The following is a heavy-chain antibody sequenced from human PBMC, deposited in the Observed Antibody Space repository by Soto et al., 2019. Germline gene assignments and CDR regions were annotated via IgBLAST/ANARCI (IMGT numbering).Heavy chain of an antibody. CDR2: MNSDGSLI. V-gene: IGHV3-74*01. CDR1: GYTFANHW. CDR3: ATAEVDY. J-gene: IGHJ4*02. Sequence: GGSLRLSCAVAGYTFANHWMHWVRQAPGKGLEWVSRMNSDGSLINYADSVKGRFTVSRDNARNTLYLQMNSLRVEDTAVYYCATAEVDYWGPGTLVTVSS.